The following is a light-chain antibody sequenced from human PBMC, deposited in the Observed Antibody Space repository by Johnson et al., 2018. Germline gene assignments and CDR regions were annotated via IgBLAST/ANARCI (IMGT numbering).Light chain of an antibody. CDR1: SSNIGNNY. CDR2: ENN. CDR3: GTWDSRLSAGNV. J-gene: IGLJ1*01. Sequence: QSVLTQPPSVSAAPGQKVTISCSGSSSNIGNNYVSWYQQLPGTAPKHLIYENNKRPSGIPDRFSGSKSGTSATLGITGLQTGDEAEYYCGTWDSRLSAGNVFGTGTKVTVL. V-gene: IGLV1-51*02.